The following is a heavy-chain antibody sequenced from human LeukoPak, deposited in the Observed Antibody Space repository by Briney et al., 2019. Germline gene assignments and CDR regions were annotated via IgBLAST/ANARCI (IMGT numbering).Heavy chain of an antibody. CDR1: GGSFSGYY. J-gene: IGHJ6*03. Sequence: PSETLSPTCAVYGGSFSGYYWSWVRQPPGKGLEWIGEINHSGSTNYNPSLKSRVTISVDTSKNQFSLKLSYVTAADSAVYYCARDYYYMDVWGRGTTVTVSS. CDR2: INHSGST. V-gene: IGHV4-34*01. CDR3: ARDYYYMDV.